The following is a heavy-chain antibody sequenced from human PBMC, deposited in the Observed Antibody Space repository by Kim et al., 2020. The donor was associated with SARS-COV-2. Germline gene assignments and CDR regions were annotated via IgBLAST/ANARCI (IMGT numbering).Heavy chain of an antibody. D-gene: IGHD3-3*01. V-gene: IGHV3-64*01. CDR3: ARDRKVMGIDIWSGYRPSSYYGMDV. J-gene: IGHJ6*02. Sequence: GGSLRLSCAASGFTFSSYAMHWVRQAPGKGLEYVSAISSNGGSTYYANSVKGRFTISRDNSKNTLYLQMGSLRAEDMAVYYCARDRKVMGIDIWSGYRPSSYYGMDVWGQGTTVTVSS. CDR1: GFTFSSYA. CDR2: ISSNGGST.